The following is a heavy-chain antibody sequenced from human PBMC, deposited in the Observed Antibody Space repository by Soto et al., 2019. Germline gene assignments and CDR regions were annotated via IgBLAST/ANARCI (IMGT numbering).Heavy chain of an antibody. V-gene: IGHV4-31*03. D-gene: IGHD2-21*02. CDR2: ISYGGST. Sequence: QVQLQESGPGLVKPSQTLSLTCTVSGGSINSGGYCWSSIRPHPGKGLDWIGCISYGGSTSSIPSLKGRRSASAAASKPQFSLQLPSLPAAAPAVYYRSRVTLVWGPGALITVSP. CDR1: GGSINSGGYC. J-gene: IGHJ1*01. CDR3: SRVTLV.